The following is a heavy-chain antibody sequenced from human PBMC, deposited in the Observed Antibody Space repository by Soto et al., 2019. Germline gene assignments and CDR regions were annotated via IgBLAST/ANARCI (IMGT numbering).Heavy chain of an antibody. J-gene: IGHJ4*02. Sequence: QVQLQESGPGLVKPSETLSLTCTVSGGSISSYYWRWIRQPPGKGLEWIGYIYYSGSTNYNPSLNSRVTISVDTSKNQFSLKLNSMTAADTAVYYCARHNYGSGSTYFDYWGQGTLVTVSS. CDR2: IYYSGST. V-gene: IGHV4-59*08. D-gene: IGHD3-10*01. CDR1: GGSISSYY. CDR3: ARHNYGSGSTYFDY.